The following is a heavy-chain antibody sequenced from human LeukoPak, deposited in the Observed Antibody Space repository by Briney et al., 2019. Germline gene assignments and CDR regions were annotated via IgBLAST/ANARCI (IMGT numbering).Heavy chain of an antibody. V-gene: IGHV3-74*01. CDR3: SRDLGE. CDR2: ISSDGSST. J-gene: IGHJ4*02. Sequence: SGGSLRLSCAASGFTFSSYSMNWVRQAPGKGLVWVSRISSDGSSTSYADSVKGRFTISRDNAKDTLNLQMNSLRAEDTAVYYCSRDLGEWGQGTLVTVSS. CDR1: GFTFSSYS.